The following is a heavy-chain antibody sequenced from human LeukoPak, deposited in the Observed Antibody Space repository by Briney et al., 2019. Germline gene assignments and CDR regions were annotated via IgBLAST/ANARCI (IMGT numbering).Heavy chain of an antibody. J-gene: IGHJ4*02. CDR1: GGSISSSSYY. Sequence: SETLSLTCTVSGGSISSSSYYWGWIRQPPGKGLEWIGSIYYSGSTYYNPSLKSRVTISVDTSKNQFSLKLSSVTAAVTAVYYCARMGLGYLDYWGPGTLVTVSS. D-gene: IGHD1-1*01. CDR3: ARMGLGYLDY. V-gene: IGHV4-39*01. CDR2: IYYSGST.